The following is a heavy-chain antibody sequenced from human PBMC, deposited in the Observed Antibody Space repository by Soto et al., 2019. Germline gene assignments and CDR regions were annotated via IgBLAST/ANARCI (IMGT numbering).Heavy chain of an antibody. Sequence: EVQLVESGGGLVQPGESLRLSCAASGFTFSSYWMHWVRQAPGKGLVWASRINSDGSSTSYAGSVKGRCTISRDNAKNTLYLQMHSLRAEDTAVYYCVRTSLVVAAATREDYWGQGTLVTVSS. D-gene: IGHD2-15*01. CDR3: VRTSLVVAAATREDY. J-gene: IGHJ4*02. CDR1: GFTFSSYW. CDR2: INSDGSST. V-gene: IGHV3-74*01.